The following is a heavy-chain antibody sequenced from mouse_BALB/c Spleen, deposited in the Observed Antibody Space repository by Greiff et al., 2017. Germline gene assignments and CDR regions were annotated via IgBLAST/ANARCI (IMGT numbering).Heavy chain of an antibody. V-gene: IGHV5-17*02. J-gene: IGHJ3*01. D-gene: IGHD2-1*01. CDR3: ARGDGNTWFAY. Sequence: EVKVVESGGGLVQPGGSRKLSCAASGFTFSSFGMHWVRQAPEKGLEWVAYISSGSSTLYYADTVKGRFTISRDNPKNTLFLQMTSLRSEDTAMYYCARGDGNTWFAYWGQGTLVTVSA. CDR2: ISSGSSTL. CDR1: GFTFSSFG.